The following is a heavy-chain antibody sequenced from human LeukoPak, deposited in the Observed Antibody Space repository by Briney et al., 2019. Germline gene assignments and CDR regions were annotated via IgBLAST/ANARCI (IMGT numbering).Heavy chain of an antibody. V-gene: IGHV4-34*01. Sequence: SETLSLTCAVYGGSFSGYYWSWIRQPPGKGLEWTGEINHSGSTNYNPSLKSRVTISVDTSKNQFSLKLGSVTAADTAVYYCARVKRSGGFYFDYWGQGTLVTVSS. CDR2: INHSGST. J-gene: IGHJ4*02. D-gene: IGHD1-26*01. CDR3: ARVKRSGGFYFDY. CDR1: GGSFSGYY.